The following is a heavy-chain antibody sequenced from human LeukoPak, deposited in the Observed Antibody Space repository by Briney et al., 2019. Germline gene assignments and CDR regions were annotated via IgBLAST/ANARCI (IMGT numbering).Heavy chain of an antibody. J-gene: IGHJ4*02. V-gene: IGHV3-23*01. CDR3: AKFKGHYYYDSSGYCDN. Sequence: GGSLRLSCAASGFTFSSYAMSWVRQAPGKGLEWVSGITGSGGVTNYADSVKGRFTISRDNFKSTLHLQMSSLRAEDTAVYYCAKFKGHYYYDSSGYCDNWGQGTLVTVSS. D-gene: IGHD3-22*01. CDR1: GFTFSSYA. CDR2: ITGSGGVT.